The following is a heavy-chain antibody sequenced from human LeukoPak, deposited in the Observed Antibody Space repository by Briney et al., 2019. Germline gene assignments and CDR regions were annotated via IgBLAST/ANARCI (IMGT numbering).Heavy chain of an antibody. J-gene: IGHJ4*02. CDR3: AREDGYCSGGDCYSYFDS. V-gene: IGHV3-21*01. D-gene: IGHD2-15*01. CDR2: ISSSSSYI. CDR1: GFTFSSYS. Sequence: GGSLRLSCAASGFTFSSYSMNWVRQAPGKGLEWVSSISSSSSYIYYADSVKGRFTISRDNTRNSLFLQMYSLRVEDTAVYFCAREDGYCSGGDCYSYFDSWGQGTLVTVSS.